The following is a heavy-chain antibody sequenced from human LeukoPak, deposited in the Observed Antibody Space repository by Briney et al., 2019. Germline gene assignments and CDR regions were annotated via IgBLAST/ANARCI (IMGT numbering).Heavy chain of an antibody. D-gene: IGHD3-10*01. CDR1: GGSISSSSYY. CDR3: ARDNFYYGSTSYKAFDI. J-gene: IGHJ3*02. CDR2: IYYSGST. V-gene: IGHV4-39*07. Sequence: LETLSLTCTVSGGSISSSSYYWGWLRQPPGKGLEWIGSIYYSGSTYYNPSLRSRVTISVDTSKNQFSLKLSSVTAADTAVYYCARDNFYYGSTSYKAFDIWGQGAMVTGSS.